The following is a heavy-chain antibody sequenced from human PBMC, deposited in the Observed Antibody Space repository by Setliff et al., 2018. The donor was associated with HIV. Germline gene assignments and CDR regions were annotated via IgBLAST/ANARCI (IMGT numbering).Heavy chain of an antibody. V-gene: IGHV3-74*01. CDR1: GFTFSPYW. J-gene: IGHJ4*02. CDR2: INSDGSST. Sequence: GGSLRLSCAASGFTFSPYWMHWVRQAPGKGLVWVSRINSDGSSTTYADSVKGRFTISRDNAKNTLYLQMNSLIAEDTAVYYCARANDYGGNFGGHFDYWGQGALVTVSS. CDR3: ARANDYGGNFGGHFDY. D-gene: IGHD4-17*01.